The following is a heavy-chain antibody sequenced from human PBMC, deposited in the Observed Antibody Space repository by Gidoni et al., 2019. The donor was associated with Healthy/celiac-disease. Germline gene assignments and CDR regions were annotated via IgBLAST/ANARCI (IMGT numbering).Heavy chain of an antibody. CDR1: GGSISSYY. Sequence: QVQLQESGPGRVKPSETLPPTSTAPGGSISSYYWSWIRQPPGKGLEWIGYIYYSGSTNYNPSLKSRVTISVDTSKNQFSLKLSSVTAADTAVYYCARHSPLPLIVATSFYFDYWGQGTLVTVSS. V-gene: IGHV4-59*08. CDR3: ARHSPLPLIVATSFYFDY. CDR2: IYYSGST. J-gene: IGHJ4*02. D-gene: IGHD5-12*01.